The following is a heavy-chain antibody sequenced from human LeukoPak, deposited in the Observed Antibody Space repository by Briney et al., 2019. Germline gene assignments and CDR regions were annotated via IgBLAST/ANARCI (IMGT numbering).Heavy chain of an antibody. CDR2: ISGSGGST. CDR1: GFTFSSYA. D-gene: IGHD6-19*01. J-gene: IGHJ4*02. Sequence: PGGSLRLSCAGSGFTFSSYAMSWVRQAPGKGLEWVSAISGSGGSTYYADSVKGRFTISRDNSKNTLYLQMNSLRAEDTAVYYCAKDRVYSSGWYYFDYWGQGTLVTVSS. V-gene: IGHV3-23*01. CDR3: AKDRVYSSGWYYFDY.